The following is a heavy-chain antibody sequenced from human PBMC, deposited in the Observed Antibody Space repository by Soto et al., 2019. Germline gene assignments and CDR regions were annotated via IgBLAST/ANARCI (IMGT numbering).Heavy chain of an antibody. V-gene: IGHV1-69*06. J-gene: IGHJ4*02. CDR3: ARDPYYYDSSLIHY. CDR2: IIPIFGTA. CDR1: GGTFSSYA. Sequence: SVKVSCKASGGTFSSYAISWVRQAPGQGLEWMGGIIPIFGTANYAQKFQGRVTITADKSTSTAYMELSSLRPEDTAVYYCARDPYYYDSSLIHYWGQGTLVTVSS. D-gene: IGHD3-22*01.